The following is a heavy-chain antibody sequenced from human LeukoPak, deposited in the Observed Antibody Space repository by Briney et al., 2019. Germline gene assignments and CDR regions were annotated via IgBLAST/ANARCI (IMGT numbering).Heavy chain of an antibody. CDR1: GFTFSSYA. CDR3: AKVGAAATGFPFDY. J-gene: IGHJ4*02. CDR2: ISGSGGSP. Sequence: GGSLRLSCAASGFTFSSYAMSWVRQAPGKGLEWVSAISGSGGSPYYAESVKGRFTISRDNSKNTLYLQMNSLRAEDTAVYYCAKVGAAATGFPFDYWGQGTLVTVSS. V-gene: IGHV3-23*01. D-gene: IGHD2-15*01.